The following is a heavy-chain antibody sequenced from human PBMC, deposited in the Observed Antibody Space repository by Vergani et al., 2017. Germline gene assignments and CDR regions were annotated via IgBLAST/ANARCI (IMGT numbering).Heavy chain of an antibody. D-gene: IGHD5-18*01. CDR2: IWHDGSNE. Sequence: QVQLVESGGGVVQPGKSLSLSCETSGFIFSDYVMHWVRQAPGKGLEWVAGIWHDGSNEKYADSVKGRFTISRDSSKNTLYLQMSSLRAEDTALYYCAKDPRPMVTSDWFDPWGQGTLVTVSS. V-gene: IGHV3-33*06. CDR1: GFIFSDYV. J-gene: IGHJ5*02. CDR3: AKDPRPMVTSDWFDP.